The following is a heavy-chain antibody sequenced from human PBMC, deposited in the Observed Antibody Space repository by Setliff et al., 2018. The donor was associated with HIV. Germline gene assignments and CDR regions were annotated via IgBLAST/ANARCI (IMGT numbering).Heavy chain of an antibody. CDR3: ARQSYYVTGSFYTDVFDL. V-gene: IGHV4-39*01. D-gene: IGHD3-10*01. CDR2: VFYTGST. CDR1: GGSISNSAYY. J-gene: IGHJ3*01. Sequence: SETLSLTCTVSGGSISNSAYYWGWIRQPPGKGLEWIASVFYTGSTYYRPSLKSRVTLSVELSKNHFSLELTSVTAADTAVYYCARQSYYVTGSFYTDVFDLWGQGTVVTVSA.